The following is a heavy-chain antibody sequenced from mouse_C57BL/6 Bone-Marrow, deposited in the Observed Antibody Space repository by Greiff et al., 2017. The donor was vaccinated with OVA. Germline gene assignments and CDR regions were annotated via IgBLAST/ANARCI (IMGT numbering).Heavy chain of an antibody. J-gene: IGHJ2*01. CDR1: GYTFTSYG. CDR2: IYPRSGNT. Sequence: ESGAELARPGASVKLSCKASGYTFTSYGISWVKQRTGQGLEWIGEIYPRSGNTYYNEKFKGKATLTADKSSSTAYMELRSLTSEDSAVYFCARSRTYYGSSPLDYWGQGTTLTVSS. D-gene: IGHD1-1*01. CDR3: ARSRTYYGSSPLDY. V-gene: IGHV1-81*01.